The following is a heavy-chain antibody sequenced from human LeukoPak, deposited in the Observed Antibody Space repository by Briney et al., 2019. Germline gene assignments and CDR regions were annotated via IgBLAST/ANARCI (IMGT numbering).Heavy chain of an antibody. D-gene: IGHD1-26*01. CDR3: AREYSGSYSFYYYYGMDV. CDR1: GFTFSSYG. CDR2: IWYDGSNK. Sequence: GGSLRHSCAASGFTFSSYGMHWVRQAPGKGLEWVAVIWYDGSNKYYADSVKGRFTISRDNSKNTLYLQMNSLRAEDTAVYYCAREYSGSYSFYYYYGMDVWGQGTTVTVSS. V-gene: IGHV3-33*01. J-gene: IGHJ6*02.